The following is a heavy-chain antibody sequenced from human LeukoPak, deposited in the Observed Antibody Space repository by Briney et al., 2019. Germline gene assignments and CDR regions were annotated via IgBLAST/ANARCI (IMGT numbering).Heavy chain of an antibody. Sequence: PGGSLRLSCAASGFTFSSYSMNWVRQAPGKGLEWVSSISSSSSYIYYADSVKGRFTISRDNAKNSLYLQMNSLRAEDTAVYYCARSPTAINGYFDPWGQGTLVTVSS. CDR3: ARSPTAINGYFDP. CDR2: ISSSSSYI. J-gene: IGHJ5*02. D-gene: IGHD2-2*01. V-gene: IGHV3-21*01. CDR1: GFTFSSYS.